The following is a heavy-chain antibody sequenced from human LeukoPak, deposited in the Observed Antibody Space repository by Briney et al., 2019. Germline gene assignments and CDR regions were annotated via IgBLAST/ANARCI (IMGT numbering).Heavy chain of an antibody. CDR2: ISYDGSNK. CDR3: AKMPRIAAAAWFDP. Sequence: GGSLRLSCAASGFTFSSYGIHWVRQAPGKGLEWVAIISYDGSNKYYADSVKGRFTISRDNSKNTLYPQMNSLRAEDTAVYYCAKMPRIAAAAWFDPWGQGTLVTVSS. D-gene: IGHD6-13*01. J-gene: IGHJ5*02. CDR1: GFTFSSYG. V-gene: IGHV3-30*18.